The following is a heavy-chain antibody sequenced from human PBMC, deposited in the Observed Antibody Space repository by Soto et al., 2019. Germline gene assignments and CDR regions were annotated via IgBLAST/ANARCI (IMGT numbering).Heavy chain of an antibody. D-gene: IGHD3-3*01. V-gene: IGHV4-31*03. Sequence: SETVSLTCTVSGGSISSGGYYWSWIRQHPGKGLEWIGYIYYSGSTYYNPSLKSRVTISVDTSKNQFSLKLSSVTAADTAVYYCARDRRGTIFGVARGYFDYWGQGTLVTVSS. CDR1: GGSISSGGYY. J-gene: IGHJ4*02. CDR3: ARDRRGTIFGVARGYFDY. CDR2: IYYSGST.